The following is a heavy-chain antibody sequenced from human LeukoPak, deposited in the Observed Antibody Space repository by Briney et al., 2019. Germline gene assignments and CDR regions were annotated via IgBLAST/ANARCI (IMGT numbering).Heavy chain of an antibody. CDR3: ARVSDSTPDEGS. CDR1: GFTLSSYI. J-gene: IGHJ5*01. V-gene: IGHV3-21*01. Sequence: GGSLRLSCAASGFTLSSYIMKWVRQARGKGLEWVSSISPSGSHKYYADSVKGRFTISRDNAKNSVSLQMNSLRAEDTAVYYCARVSDSTPDEGSWGQGTLVTVSS. D-gene: IGHD3-22*01. CDR2: ISPSGSHK.